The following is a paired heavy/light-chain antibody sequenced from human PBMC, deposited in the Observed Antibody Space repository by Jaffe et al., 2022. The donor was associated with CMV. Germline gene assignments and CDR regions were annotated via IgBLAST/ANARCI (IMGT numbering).Light chain of an antibody. Sequence: SSELTQDPAVSVALGQTVRITCQGDSLRSYYASWYQQKPGQAPVLVIYGKNNRPSGIPDRFSGSSSGNTASLTITGAQAEDEADYYCNSRDSSGNHLRGVFGGGTKLTVL. CDR1: SLRSYY. CDR2: GKN. J-gene: IGLJ3*02. V-gene: IGLV3-19*01. CDR3: NSRDSSGNHLRGV.
Heavy chain of an antibody. D-gene: IGHD3-22*01. Sequence: QVQLVESGGGVVQPGRSLRLSCAASGFTFSSYGMHWVRQAPGKGLEWVAVIWYDGSNKYYADSVKGRFTISRDNSKNTLYLQMNSLRAEDTAVYYCARDGDYYDSSGYYRYYYYYMDVWGKGTTVTVSS. V-gene: IGHV3-33*08. J-gene: IGHJ6*03. CDR2: IWYDGSNK. CDR3: ARDGDYYDSSGYYRYYYYYMDV. CDR1: GFTFSSYG.